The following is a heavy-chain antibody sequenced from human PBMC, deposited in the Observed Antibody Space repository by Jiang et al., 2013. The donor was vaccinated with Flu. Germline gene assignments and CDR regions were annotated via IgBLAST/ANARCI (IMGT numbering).Heavy chain of an antibody. D-gene: IGHD5-18*01. V-gene: IGHV4-39*07. Sequence: KSRVTISVDTSKNQFSLKLSSVTAADTAVYYCARIQLWSFFDYWGQGTLVTVSS. J-gene: IGHJ4*02. CDR3: ARIQLWSFFDY.